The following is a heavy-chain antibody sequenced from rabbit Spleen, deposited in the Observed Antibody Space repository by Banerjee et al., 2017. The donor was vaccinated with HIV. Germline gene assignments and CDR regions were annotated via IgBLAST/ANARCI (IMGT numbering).Heavy chain of an antibody. Sequence: QEQLVESGGGLVQPEGSLTLTCTASGFSFSSSYYMCWVRQAPGKGLEWIGYINSGSGTTDYASWAKGRLTISRPSSSAETLQKTTLTAADTATYFCARDPTSMTGESLDLGGRGTLVTVS. CDR2: INSGSGTT. CDR1: GFSFSSSYY. CDR3: ARDPTSMTGESLDL. V-gene: IGHV1S45*01. J-gene: IGHJ3*01. D-gene: IGHD2-1*01.